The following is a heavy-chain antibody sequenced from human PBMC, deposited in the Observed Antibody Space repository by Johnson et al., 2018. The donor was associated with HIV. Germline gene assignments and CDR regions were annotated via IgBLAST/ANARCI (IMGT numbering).Heavy chain of an antibody. D-gene: IGHD5-24*01. V-gene: IGHV3-20*04. CDR1: GFSFADYG. CDR3: AREWLYGFDI. CDR2: IYSGGST. J-gene: IGHJ3*02. Sequence: VQLVESGGSVVRPGGSLPLSCEASGFSFADYGMAWVRQFPGKGLEWISGIYSGGSTYYADSVKGRFTISRDNSKNTLYLQMNRLRAEDTAVYYCAREWLYGFDIWGQGTMVTVSS.